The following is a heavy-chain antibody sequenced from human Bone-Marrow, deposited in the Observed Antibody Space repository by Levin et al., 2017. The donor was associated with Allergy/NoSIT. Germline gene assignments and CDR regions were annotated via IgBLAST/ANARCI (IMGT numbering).Heavy chain of an antibody. Sequence: GGSLRLSCAASGFPFSTYAMHWVRQTTGKGLEWVSTITSAGDTFYPGSVKGRFTISRENGKNSLYLQMNSLRAGDTAVYYCARERYYYGSGYKYGLDLWGQGTTVTVSS. CDR1: GFPFSTYA. J-gene: IGHJ6*02. CDR2: ITSAGDT. D-gene: IGHD3-10*01. CDR3: ARERYYYGSGYKYGLDL. V-gene: IGHV3-13*01.